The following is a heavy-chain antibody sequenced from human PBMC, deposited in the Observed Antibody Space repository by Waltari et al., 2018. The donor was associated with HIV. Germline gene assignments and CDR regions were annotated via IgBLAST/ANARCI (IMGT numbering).Heavy chain of an antibody. CDR1: GFTFSAHY. CDR2: SRNKYNMFRT. J-gene: IGHJ4*02. CDR3: TRSVTSVGNFDY. V-gene: IGHV3-72*01. Sequence: EVQLVESGGGLVQPGGSLRLSCATSGFTFSAHYLDWVRQAPGKVLDWISRSRNKYNMFRTEYAESGKGRFSLSRDESKNSLYLQMNSLKAEDTAVYFCTRSVTSVGNFDYWGQGTLVTVSS. D-gene: IGHD4-17*01.